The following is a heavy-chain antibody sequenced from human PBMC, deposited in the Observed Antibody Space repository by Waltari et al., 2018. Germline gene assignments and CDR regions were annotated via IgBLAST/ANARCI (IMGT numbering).Heavy chain of an antibody. CDR1: GGSFSGYY. V-gene: IGHV4-34*01. J-gene: IGHJ5*02. Sequence: QVQLQQWGAGLLKPSETLSLTCAVYGGSFSGYYWSWIRPPPGKGLEWIGEINHSGSTNYNPSLKSRVTISVDTSKNQFSLKLSSVTAADTAVYYCARIPYYYGSGSRLGFDPWGQGTLVTVSS. CDR3: ARIPYYYGSGSRLGFDP. D-gene: IGHD3-10*01. CDR2: INHSGST.